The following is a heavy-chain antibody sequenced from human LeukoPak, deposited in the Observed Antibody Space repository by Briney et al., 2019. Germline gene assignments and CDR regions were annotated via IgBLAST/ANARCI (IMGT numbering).Heavy chain of an antibody. CDR3: ARASLGSGVYYFDY. V-gene: IGHV4-59*01. CDR2: IYYSGST. D-gene: IGHD3-10*01. CDR1: GGSISSYS. J-gene: IGHJ4*02. Sequence: SETLSLTCTVSGGSISSYSWSWIRQPPGKGLEWIGYIYYSGSTNYNPSLKSRVTISVDTSKNQLSLKLSSVTAADTAVYYCARASLGSGVYYFDYWGQGTLVTVSS.